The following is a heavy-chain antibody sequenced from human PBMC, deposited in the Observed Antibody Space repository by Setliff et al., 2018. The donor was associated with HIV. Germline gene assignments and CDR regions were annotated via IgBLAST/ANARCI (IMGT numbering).Heavy chain of an antibody. CDR3: ARGNSTKRGFDY. V-gene: IGHV6-1*01. CDR2: TYYRSKWYN. Sequence: SQTLSLTCAISGDTISSNSVSWNWIRQSPSRGLEWRGRTYYRSKWYNDYAVSVKSRMTFNPDTSKNQFTLQLNSVAPEATAVYFCARGNSTKRGFDYWGLGTLVTVSS. J-gene: IGHJ4*02. D-gene: IGHD3-10*01. CDR1: GDTISSNSVS.